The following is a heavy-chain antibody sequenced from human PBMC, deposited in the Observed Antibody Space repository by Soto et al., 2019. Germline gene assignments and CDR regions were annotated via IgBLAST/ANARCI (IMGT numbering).Heavy chain of an antibody. V-gene: IGHV3-23*01. D-gene: IGHD3-10*01. Sequence: GGSLRLSCAASGFTFSSYAMSWVRQAPGKGLEWVSAISGSGGSTYYADSVKGRFTISRDNSKNTLYLQMNSLRAEDTAVYYCAKDLYADGSGSYYNYHDAFDIWGQGTMVTVSS. CDR1: GFTFSSYA. CDR2: ISGSGGST. J-gene: IGHJ3*02. CDR3: AKDLYADGSGSYYNYHDAFDI.